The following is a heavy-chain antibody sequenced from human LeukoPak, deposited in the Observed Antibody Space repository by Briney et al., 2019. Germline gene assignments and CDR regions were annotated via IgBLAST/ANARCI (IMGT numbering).Heavy chain of an antibody. CDR1: GFTFSSYS. V-gene: IGHV3-21*01. J-gene: IGHJ6*03. Sequence: PGGSLRLSCAASGFTFSSYSMNWVRQAPGKGLEWVSSISSSSSYIYYADSVKGRFTISRDNAKNSLYLQMNSLRAEDTAVYYCARDSSRLTMVRGYYYYMDVWGKGTTVTVSS. D-gene: IGHD3-10*01. CDR3: ARDSSRLTMVRGYYYYMDV. CDR2: ISSSSSYI.